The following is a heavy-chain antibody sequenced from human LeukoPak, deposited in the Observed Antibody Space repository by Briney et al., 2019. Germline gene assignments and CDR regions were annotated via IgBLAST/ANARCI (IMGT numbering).Heavy chain of an antibody. D-gene: IGHD4-23*01. CDR3: VREFPNSCYFVY. J-gene: IGHJ4*02. CDR1: GYTFSTCY. V-gene: IGHV1-46*01. Sequence: ASVKVSCKASGYTFSTCYLHWVRQAPGQGREWMGILDPSGGGTMYAQKFQDRVTMTRDTSTSTLYMELSSLRSEDTAVYYCVREFPNSCYFVYRGQGTLVTVSS. CDR2: LDPSGGGT.